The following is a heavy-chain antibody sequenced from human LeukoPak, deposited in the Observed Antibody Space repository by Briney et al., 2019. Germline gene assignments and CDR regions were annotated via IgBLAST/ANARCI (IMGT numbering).Heavy chain of an antibody. V-gene: IGHV1-69*05. CDR2: IIPIFGTA. J-gene: IGHJ4*02. CDR3: ARAVGVARTYYFDY. Sequence: ASVKVSCKASGGTFSSYAISWVRQAPGQGLEWMGGIIPIFGTANYAQKFQGRVTITTDESTSTAYMGLSSLRSEDTAVYYCARAVGVARTYYFDYWGQGTLVTVSS. D-gene: IGHD2-15*01. CDR1: GGTFSSYA.